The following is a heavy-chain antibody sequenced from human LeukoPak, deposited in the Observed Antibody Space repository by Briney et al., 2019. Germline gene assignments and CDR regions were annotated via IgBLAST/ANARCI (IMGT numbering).Heavy chain of an antibody. D-gene: IGHD6-19*01. CDR3: ARAMAVAGTAFDN. CDR2: ISYDGSNK. Sequence: GGSLRLSCAASGFTFSSYAMHWVRQAPGKGLEWVAVISYDGSNKYYADSVKGRFTISRDNSKNTLYLQMNSLRAEDTAVYYCARAMAVAGTAFDNWGQGTLVTVSS. CDR1: GFTFSSYA. V-gene: IGHV3-30-3*01. J-gene: IGHJ4*02.